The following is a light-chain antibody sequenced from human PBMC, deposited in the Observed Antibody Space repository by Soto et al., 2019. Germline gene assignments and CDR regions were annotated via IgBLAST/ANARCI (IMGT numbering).Light chain of an antibody. V-gene: IGLV2-14*03. J-gene: IGLJ2*01. CDR1: SVDVGGYDY. CDR2: DVS. Sequence: QSVLTQPASVSGSPGQSITISCTGTSVDVGGYDYVSWYQQHPGKAPKLMIYDVSNRPSGVSNRFSGSKSGNTASLTISGLKSEDEADYYCSSHTNSRVVFGGGTKLTVL. CDR3: SSHTNSRVV.